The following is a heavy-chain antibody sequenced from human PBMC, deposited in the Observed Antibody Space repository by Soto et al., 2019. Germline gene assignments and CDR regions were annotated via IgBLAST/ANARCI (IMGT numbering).Heavy chain of an antibody. CDR1: GFTFSSYS. D-gene: IGHD6-6*01. V-gene: IGHV3-21*01. Sequence: EVQLVESGGGLVKPGGFLRLSCAASGFTFSSYSMNWVRQAPGKGLEWVSSISSSSSYIYYADSVKGRFTISRDNAKNSLYLQMNSLRAEDTAVYYCARERYSSSLGYAFDIWGQGTMVTVSS. J-gene: IGHJ3*02. CDR2: ISSSSSYI. CDR3: ARERYSSSLGYAFDI.